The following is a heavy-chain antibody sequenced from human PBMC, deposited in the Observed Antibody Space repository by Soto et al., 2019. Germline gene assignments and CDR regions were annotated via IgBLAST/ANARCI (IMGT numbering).Heavy chain of an antibody. D-gene: IGHD2-8*02. CDR2: ISYDGSNK. J-gene: IGHJ1*01. CDR1: GFTFSSYG. CDR3: AKAPGGSLHKYFQH. V-gene: IGHV3-30*18. Sequence: QVQLVESGGGVVQPGRSLRLSCAASGFTFSSYGMHWVRQAPGKGLEWVAVISYDGSNKYYADSVKGRFTISRDNSKNTLYLQMNSLRAEDTAVYYCAKAPGGSLHKYFQHWGQGTLVTVSS.